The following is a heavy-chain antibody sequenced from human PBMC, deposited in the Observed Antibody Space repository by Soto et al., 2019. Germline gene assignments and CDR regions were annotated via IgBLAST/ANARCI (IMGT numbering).Heavy chain of an antibody. D-gene: IGHD3-3*01. V-gene: IGHV3-30-3*01. CDR3: AREGLRFLEWLGHHYYYYGMDV. Sequence: QVQLVESGGGVVQPGRSLRLSCAASGFTFSSYAMHWVRQAPGKGLEWVAVISYDGSNKYYADSVKGRFTISRDNSKNTLYLQMNSLRAEDTAVYYCAREGLRFLEWLGHHYYYYGMDVWGQGTTVTVSS. J-gene: IGHJ6*02. CDR1: GFTFSSYA. CDR2: ISYDGSNK.